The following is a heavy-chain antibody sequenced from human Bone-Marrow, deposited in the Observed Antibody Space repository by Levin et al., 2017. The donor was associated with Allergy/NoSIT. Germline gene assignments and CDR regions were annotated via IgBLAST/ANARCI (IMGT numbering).Heavy chain of an antibody. D-gene: IGHD4-17*01. Sequence: SVKVSCKASGGTFSSYAISWVRQAPGQGLEWMGGIIPIFGTANYAQKFQGRVTITADESTSTAYMELSSLRSEDTAVYYCARVFGYGDSSYYYDYGMDVWGQGTTVTVSS. J-gene: IGHJ6*02. V-gene: IGHV1-69*13. CDR3: ARVFGYGDSSYYYDYGMDV. CDR2: IIPIFGTA. CDR1: GGTFSSYA.